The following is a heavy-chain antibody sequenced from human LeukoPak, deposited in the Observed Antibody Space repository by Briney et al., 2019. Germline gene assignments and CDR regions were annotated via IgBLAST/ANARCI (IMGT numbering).Heavy chain of an antibody. CDR2: ISSSSSYI. J-gene: IGHJ6*02. Sequence: GGSLRLSCAASGFTFSSYSMNWVRQAPGKGLEWVSSISSSSSYIYYADSVKGRFTISRDNAKNSLYLQMNSLRAEDTAVYYCARVGDSSGYYYHGMDVWGQGTTVTVSS. CDR3: ARVGDSSGYYYHGMDV. D-gene: IGHD3-22*01. CDR1: GFTFSSYS. V-gene: IGHV3-21*01.